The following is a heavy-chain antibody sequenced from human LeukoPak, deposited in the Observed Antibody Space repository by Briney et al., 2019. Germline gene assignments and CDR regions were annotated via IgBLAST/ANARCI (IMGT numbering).Heavy chain of an antibody. CDR1: GFTFSSYA. J-gene: IGHJ6*02. CDR2: ISGSGDST. V-gene: IGHV3-23*01. Sequence: GGSLRLSCAASGFTFSSYAMSWVRQAPGKGLEWVSAISGSGDSTYYADSVKGRFTISRDNSKNTLYLQMNSLRAEDTAVYFCARDLRLSSYYYGMDVWGQGTTVTVSS. CDR3: ARDLRLSSYYYGMDV.